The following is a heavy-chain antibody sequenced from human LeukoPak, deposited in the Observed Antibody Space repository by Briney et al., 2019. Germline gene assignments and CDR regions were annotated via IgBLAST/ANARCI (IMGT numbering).Heavy chain of an antibody. J-gene: IGHJ4*02. CDR2: INHSGST. CDR1: GGSFSGYY. Sequence: SETLSLTCAVYGGSFSGYYWSWIRQPPGKGLEWIGEINHSGSTNYNPSLRSRVTISVDTSKNQFSLKLSSVTAADTAVYYCARGRGNSSYFDYWGQGTLVTVSS. CDR3: ARGRGNSSYFDY. D-gene: IGHD3-16*01. V-gene: IGHV4-34*01.